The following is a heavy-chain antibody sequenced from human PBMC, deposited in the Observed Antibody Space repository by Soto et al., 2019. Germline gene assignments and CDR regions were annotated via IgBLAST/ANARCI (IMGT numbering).Heavy chain of an antibody. J-gene: IGHJ4*02. CDR3: ARATPARRGDFDY. D-gene: IGHD6-6*01. V-gene: IGHV4-4*02. CDR2: IYHSGST. CDR1: GGSISSSNW. Sequence: SETLSLTCAVSGGSISSSNWWSWVRQPPGKGLEWIGEIYHSGSTNYNPSLKSRVTISVDKSKNQCSLKLSSVTAADTAVYYCARATPARRGDFDYWGQGTLVTVSS.